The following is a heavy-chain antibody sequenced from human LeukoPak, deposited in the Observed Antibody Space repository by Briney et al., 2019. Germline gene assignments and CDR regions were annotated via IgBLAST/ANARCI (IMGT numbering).Heavy chain of an antibody. CDR3: ALRYSSGWVANGGAFDI. D-gene: IGHD6-19*01. J-gene: IGHJ3*02. CDR2: INPSGGST. V-gene: IGHV1-46*01. Sequence: ASVKVSCKASGYTFTSYYMHWVRQAPGQGLEWMGIINPSGGSTSYAQKFQGRVTMTRDTSTSTAYMELSSLRSEDTAVYYCALRYSSGWVANGGAFDIWGQGTMVTVSS. CDR1: GYTFTSYY.